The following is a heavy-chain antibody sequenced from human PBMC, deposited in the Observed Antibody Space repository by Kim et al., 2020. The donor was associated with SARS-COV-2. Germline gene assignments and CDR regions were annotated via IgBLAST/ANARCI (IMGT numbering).Heavy chain of an antibody. CDR3: ARDMATVTTTVWFDP. Sequence: QKFQGRVTMTRDTATSTVYMELSSLRSEDTAVYYCARDMATVTTTVWFDPWGQGTLVTVSS. D-gene: IGHD4-17*01. J-gene: IGHJ5*02. V-gene: IGHV1-46*01.